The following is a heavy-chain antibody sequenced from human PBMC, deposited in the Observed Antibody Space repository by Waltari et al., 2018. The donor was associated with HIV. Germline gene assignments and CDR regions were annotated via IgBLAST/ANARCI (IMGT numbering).Heavy chain of an antibody. V-gene: IGHV3-21*01. J-gene: IGHJ5*02. Sequence: EVILVESGGGLVRPGGSLRLSCAASGFRFTDYNMHWVRQGPGKGLEWVASIGSLQNFIQHADSVKGRFTVSRDNARNSLYLQMNSLTAEDTAVYYCARGPPSGWSWFDPWGQGTLVTVSS. CDR1: GFRFTDYN. CDR2: IGSLQNFI. D-gene: IGHD6-19*01. CDR3: ARGPPSGWSWFDP.